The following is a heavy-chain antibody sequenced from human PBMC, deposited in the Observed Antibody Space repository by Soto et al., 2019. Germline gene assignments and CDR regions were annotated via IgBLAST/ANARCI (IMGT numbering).Heavy chain of an antibody. V-gene: IGHV4-31*03. CDR1: GGSISSGGYY. D-gene: IGHD2-2*01. CDR3: ARNIVVVPAAPGYFFDP. CDR2: IYYSGST. Sequence: TSETLSLTCTVSGGSISSGGYYWSWIRQHPGKGLEWIGYIYYSGSTYYNPSLKSRVTISVDTSKNQFSLKLSSVTAADTAVYYCARNIVVVPAAPGYFFDPWGQGTLVTVSS. J-gene: IGHJ5*02.